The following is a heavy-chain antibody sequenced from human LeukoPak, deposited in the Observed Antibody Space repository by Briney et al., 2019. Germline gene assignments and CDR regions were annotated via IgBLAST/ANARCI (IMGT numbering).Heavy chain of an antibody. J-gene: IGHJ4*02. V-gene: IGHV4-39*01. Sequence: PSETLSLTCTVSGGSISSSSYYWGWIRQPPGKGLEWIGSIYYSGSTYYNPSLKSRVTISVDTSKNQFSLKLSSVTAADTAVYYCATVTGDCCDYWGQGTLVTVSS. CDR1: GGSISSSSYY. CDR2: IYYSGST. CDR3: ATVTGDCCDY. D-gene: IGHD4-17*01.